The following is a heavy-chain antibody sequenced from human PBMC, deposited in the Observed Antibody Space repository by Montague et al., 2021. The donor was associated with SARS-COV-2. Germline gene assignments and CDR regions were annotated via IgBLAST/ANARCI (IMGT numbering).Heavy chain of an antibody. CDR3: ASGRKDFNMIVVVMNGGEYYFDH. CDR1: GGSFSDYY. D-gene: IGHD3-22*01. Sequence: SETLSLTCAVYGGSFSDYYWSWIRQPPGKGLEWMGEINHRGTSNYNPSLKSRVSISVDTSRNQFSLYLRSVTAADTAVYYCASGRKDFNMIVVVMNGGEYYFDHWGQGTLVTVSS. V-gene: IGHV4-34*01. J-gene: IGHJ4*02. CDR2: INHRGTS.